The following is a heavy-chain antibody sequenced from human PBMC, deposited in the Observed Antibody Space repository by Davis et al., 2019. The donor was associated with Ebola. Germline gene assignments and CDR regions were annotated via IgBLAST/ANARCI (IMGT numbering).Heavy chain of an antibody. J-gene: IGHJ4*02. Sequence: GESLKISCVASGFTFSSYAMHWVRQAQGKGLEWVAVISYDGSNKYYADSVKGRFTISRDNSKNTLYLQMNSLRAEDTAVYYCARDQTRFRSYSSSSDYFDYWGQGTLVTVSS. V-gene: IGHV3-30-3*01. CDR2: ISYDGSNK. CDR3: ARDQTRFRSYSSSSDYFDY. CDR1: GFTFSSYA. D-gene: IGHD6-6*01.